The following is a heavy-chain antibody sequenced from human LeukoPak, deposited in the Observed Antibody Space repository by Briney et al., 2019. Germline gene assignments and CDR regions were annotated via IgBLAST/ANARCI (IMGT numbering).Heavy chain of an antibody. J-gene: IGHJ4*02. CDR1: GGSISSSSYY. Sequence: SETLSLTCTVSGGSISSSSYYWGWIRQPPGKGLEWIGSIYYSGSTYYNPSLKSRVTISVDTSKNQFSLKLSSVTAADTAVYYCVRDREMAYWGQGILVTVSS. CDR3: VRDREMAY. V-gene: IGHV4-39*07. CDR2: IYYSGST. D-gene: IGHD2-8*01.